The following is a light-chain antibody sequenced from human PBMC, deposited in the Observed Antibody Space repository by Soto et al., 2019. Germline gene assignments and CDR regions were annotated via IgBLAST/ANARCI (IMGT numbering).Light chain of an antibody. V-gene: IGKV3-20*01. CDR3: QQYGSSRLT. CDR1: QSVSSSY. CDR2: GPS. Sequence: EIVLTQSPGTLSLSPGERATLSCRASQSVSSSYFAWYQQKPGQAPRRLIYGPSTRATGIPDRFSGSGSGTDFTLTISRLEPEDFAVYYCQQYGSSRLTFGGGTKVEIK. J-gene: IGKJ4*01.